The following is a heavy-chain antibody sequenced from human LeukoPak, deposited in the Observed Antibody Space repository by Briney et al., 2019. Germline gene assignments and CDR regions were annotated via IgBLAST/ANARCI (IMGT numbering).Heavy chain of an antibody. V-gene: IGHV4-31*03. CDR3: ARALGSAFDY. CDR2: IYYSGST. D-gene: IGHD1-26*01. Sequence: TLSLTCTVSGGSISRSSSYYWGWIRQHPGKGLEWIGYIYYSGSTYYNPSLKSRVTISVDTSKNQFSLKLSSVTAADTAVYYCARALGSAFDYWGQGTLVTVSS. J-gene: IGHJ4*02. CDR1: GGSISRSSSYY.